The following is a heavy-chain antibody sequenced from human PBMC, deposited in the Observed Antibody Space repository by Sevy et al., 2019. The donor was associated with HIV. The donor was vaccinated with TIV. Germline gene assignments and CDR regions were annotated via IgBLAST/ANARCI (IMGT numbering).Heavy chain of an antibody. CDR1: GFTFSKYS. D-gene: IGHD2-8*01. CDR2: LSFGCGEI. J-gene: IGHJ4*02. CDR3: AREGCTKPHDY. Sequence: GGSLRLSCAASGFTFSKYSMGWVLQPPGKGLEWVSTLSFGCGEINYADSVKGRFTISRDNSKSSVYLQMNNLRPEDTAVYYCAREGCTKPHDYWGQGTLVTVSS. V-gene: IGHV3-23*01.